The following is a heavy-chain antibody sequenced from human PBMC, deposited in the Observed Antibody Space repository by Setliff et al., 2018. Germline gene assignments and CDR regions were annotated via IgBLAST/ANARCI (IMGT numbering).Heavy chain of an antibody. Sequence: ASVKVSCKASGGTFSSYAISWVRQAPGQGLEWMGGIIPNSGNTGYAQKFQGRVTMTRNTSISTAYMELSSLRSEDTAVYYCARAYSSGWYAVYIRYYGMDVWGQGTTVTVSS. CDR1: GGTFSSYA. D-gene: IGHD6-19*01. V-gene: IGHV1-8*02. CDR3: ARAYSSGWYAVYIRYYGMDV. J-gene: IGHJ6*02. CDR2: IIPNSGNT.